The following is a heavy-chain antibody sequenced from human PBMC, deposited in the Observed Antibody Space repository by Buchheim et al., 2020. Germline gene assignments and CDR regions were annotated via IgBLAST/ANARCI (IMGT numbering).Heavy chain of an antibody. CDR2: ISYDGSNK. CDR1: GFTFSSYA. V-gene: IGHV3-30-3*01. D-gene: IGHD4-17*01. J-gene: IGHJ1*01. Sequence: QVQLVESGGGVVQPGRSLRLSCAASGFTFSSYAMHWVRQAPGKGLEWVAAISYDGSNKYYADSVKGRFTISRDNSKNTLYLQMNSLRAEDTAVYYCASSDYGRYFQHWGQGTL. CDR3: ASSDYGRYFQH.